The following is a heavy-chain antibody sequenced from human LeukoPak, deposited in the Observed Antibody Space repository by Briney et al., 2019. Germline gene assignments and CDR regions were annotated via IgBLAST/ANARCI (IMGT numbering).Heavy chain of an antibody. CDR3: ARATNGENDSSGFYPMNWFDP. Sequence: PSETLSLTCAVYGGSFSGYYWSWIRQPPGKGLEWIGEINHSGSTYYNPSLKSRVTISVDRSKNQFSLKLSSVTAADTAVYYCARATNGENDSSGFYPMNWFDPWGQGTLVTVSS. J-gene: IGHJ5*02. V-gene: IGHV4-34*01. CDR2: INHSGST. CDR1: GGSFSGYY. D-gene: IGHD3-22*01.